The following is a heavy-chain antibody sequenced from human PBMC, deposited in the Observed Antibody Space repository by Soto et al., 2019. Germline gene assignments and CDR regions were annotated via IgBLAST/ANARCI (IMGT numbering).Heavy chain of an antibody. CDR1: GFSVTTSGKT. J-gene: IGHJ1*01. D-gene: IGHD2-8*02. Sequence: GSGPTLVNPTQALTLTCTVSGFSVTTSGKTLGWIRQPPGKAPEWLALAYQYSPSLQNRVMFTKDTSKNQVVLTMTNVDPGDTATYCCTLRDDSHTGPIYWRQGIQVTVSS. CDR2: AY. V-gene: IGHV2-5*01. CDR3: TLRDDSHTGPIY.